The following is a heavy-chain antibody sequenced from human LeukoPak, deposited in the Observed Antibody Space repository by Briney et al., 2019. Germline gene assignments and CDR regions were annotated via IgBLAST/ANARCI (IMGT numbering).Heavy chain of an antibody. CDR2: IFSAGST. D-gene: IGHD1-7*01. Sequence: PSETLSLTCTVSGGSINSYYWSWIRRPPGKGLEWIGYIFSAGSTNYNPSLKSRVTISVDMSKNQFSLKLNSMTAADTAVYYCARGTRAGPVPFDVWGQGTLITVSS. CDR3: ARGTRAGPVPFDV. J-gene: IGHJ4*02. CDR1: GGSINSYY. V-gene: IGHV4-59*01.